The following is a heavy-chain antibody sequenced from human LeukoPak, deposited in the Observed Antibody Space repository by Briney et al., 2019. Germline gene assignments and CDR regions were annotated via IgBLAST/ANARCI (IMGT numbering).Heavy chain of an antibody. J-gene: IGHJ6*02. Sequence: GASVKVSCKASGYTFAYYGITWVRQAPGQGLEWMGIIDPSGGSTSYAQKFQGRVTMTRDTSTSTVYMELSSLRSEDTAVYYCARDGRVYDYYYGMDVWGQGTTVTVSS. CDR3: ARDGRVYDYYYGMDV. CDR2: IDPSGGST. CDR1: GYTFAYYG. V-gene: IGHV1-46*01.